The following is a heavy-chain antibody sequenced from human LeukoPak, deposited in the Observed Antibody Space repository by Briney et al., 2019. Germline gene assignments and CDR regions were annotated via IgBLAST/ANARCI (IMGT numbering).Heavy chain of an antibody. CDR2: INYSGNT. V-gene: IGHV4-59*08. Sequence: PSETLSLTCTVSGGSISSYYWSWIRQPPGKGLEWIGYINYSGNTNYNPSLKSRVTISVDTSNNQFSRKLSSVTAADTAVYYCASFSWGSGSYNQEAIWSWFDPWGQGTLVTVSS. CDR3: ASFSWGSGSYNQEAIWSWFDP. D-gene: IGHD3-10*01. CDR1: GGSISSYY. J-gene: IGHJ5*02.